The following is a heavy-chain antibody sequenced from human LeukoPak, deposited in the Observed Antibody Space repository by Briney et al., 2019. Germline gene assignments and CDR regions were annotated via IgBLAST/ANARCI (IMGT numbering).Heavy chain of an antibody. D-gene: IGHD1-14*01. V-gene: IGHV5-51*01. Sequence: GESLKISCKGSGYSFTSYWVAWVRQMPGKGLEWMGIIYPRDSDTRYSPSFQGQVTISADKSINTAYLRWGGLKASDTAVYYCARHVTTASAARGFDIWGQGTMVTVSS. J-gene: IGHJ3*02. CDR1: GYSFTSYW. CDR2: IYPRDSDT. CDR3: ARHVTTASAARGFDI.